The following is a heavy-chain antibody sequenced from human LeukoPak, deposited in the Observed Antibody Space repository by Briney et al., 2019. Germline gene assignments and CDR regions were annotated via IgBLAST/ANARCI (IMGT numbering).Heavy chain of an antibody. J-gene: IGHJ4*02. CDR1: GYSFTNYV. V-gene: IGHV1-3*01. CDR2: IKAGNGDT. Sequence: GAPVKISCKASGYSFTNYVVHWVRQAPGQRPEWMGWIKAGNGDTKYSPNFQDRVTITRDISANTVYVELSSLTSEDTALYYCVRGDCGDTCYPGGYWGQGTLVTVSS. CDR3: VRGDCGDTCYPGGY. D-gene: IGHD2-21*01.